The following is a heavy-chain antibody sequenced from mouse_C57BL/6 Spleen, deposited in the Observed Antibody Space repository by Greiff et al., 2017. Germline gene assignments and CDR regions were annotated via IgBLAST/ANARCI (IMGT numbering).Heavy chain of an antibody. CDR1: GFNIKDYY. V-gene: IGHV14-1*01. J-gene: IGHJ3*01. CDR2: IDPEDGDT. Sequence: EVKRQESGAELVRPGASVKLSCTASGFNIKDYYMHWVKQRPEQGLEWIGRIDPEDGDTEYAPKFQGKATMTADTSSNTAYLQLSSLTSEDTAFYYCTRDSYDGYSAWFAYWGQGTLVTVSA. CDR3: TRDSYDGYSAWFAY. D-gene: IGHD2-3*01.